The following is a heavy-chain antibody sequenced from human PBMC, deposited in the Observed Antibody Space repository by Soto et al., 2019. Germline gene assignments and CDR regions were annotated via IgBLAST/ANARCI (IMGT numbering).Heavy chain of an antibody. D-gene: IGHD6-13*01. Sequence: GGSLRLSCSASGFTFSSYAMHWVRQAPGKGLEYVSAISSNGGSTYYADSVKGRFTISRDNSKNTLYLQMSSLRAEDTAVYYCVKDQPPLIAAAASWFDPWGQGTLVTVSS. CDR2: ISSNGGST. CDR1: GFTFSSYA. V-gene: IGHV3-64D*06. CDR3: VKDQPPLIAAAASWFDP. J-gene: IGHJ5*02.